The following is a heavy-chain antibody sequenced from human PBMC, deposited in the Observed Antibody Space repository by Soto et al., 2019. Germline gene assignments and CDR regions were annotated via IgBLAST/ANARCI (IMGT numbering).Heavy chain of an antibody. CDR3: AIRIPFGYGMDV. D-gene: IGHD2-21*01. V-gene: IGHV3-64*01. Sequence: EVQLVESGGGLVQPGGSLRLSCAASGFTFSSYAMHWVRQAPGKGLEYVSVITSSGGNTDYASSVKGRFTISRDNSKNTLYLQMGSLRAEDMAVYYCAIRIPFGYGMDVWGQGTTVTVSS. CDR1: GFTFSSYA. J-gene: IGHJ6*02. CDR2: ITSSGGNT.